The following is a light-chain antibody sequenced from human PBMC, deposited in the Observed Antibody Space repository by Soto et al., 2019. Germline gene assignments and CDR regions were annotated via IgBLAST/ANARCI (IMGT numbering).Light chain of an antibody. V-gene: IGKV4-1*01. J-gene: IGKJ1*01. Sequence: DIVMTQSKDSLAVSLGERATINCKSSQSVLYNSNNKNYLAWYQQKPGQSPKVLIYWASTRESGVPDRFSGSGSGTDFTLTISSLQAEDVAVYYCQQYYGNPRTFGQGTKVDIK. CDR2: WAS. CDR3: QQYYGNPRT. CDR1: QSVLYNSNNKNY.